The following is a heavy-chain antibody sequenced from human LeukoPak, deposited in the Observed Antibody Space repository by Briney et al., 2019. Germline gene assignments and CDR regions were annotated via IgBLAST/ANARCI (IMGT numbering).Heavy chain of an antibody. D-gene: IGHD3-10*01. CDR1: GYSISSGYY. J-gene: IGHJ4*02. V-gene: IGHV4-38-2*02. CDR3: ARDQEGITMVRGVAGFDY. Sequence: SETLSLTCAVSGYSISSGYYWGWIRQPPGKGLEWIGSIYHSGSTYCNPSLKSRVTISVDTSKNQFPLKLSSVTAADTAVYYCARDQEGITMVRGVAGFDYWGQGTLVTVSS. CDR2: IYHSGST.